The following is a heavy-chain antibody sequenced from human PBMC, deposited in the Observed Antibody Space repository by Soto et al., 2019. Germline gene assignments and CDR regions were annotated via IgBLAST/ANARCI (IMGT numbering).Heavy chain of an antibody. V-gene: IGHV1-3*01. Sequence: ASVKVSCKASGYSFTSYAIHWMRQAPGQRLEWMGWINAGNGNTKYSQKFQGRVTITRDTSASTAYMELSSLRSEDTVVYYCGRDSAGGYSYGHNYGGRGTLFTLSS. J-gene: IGHJ4*02. CDR2: INAGNGNT. D-gene: IGHD5-18*01. CDR1: GYSFTSYA. CDR3: GRDSAGGYSYGHNY.